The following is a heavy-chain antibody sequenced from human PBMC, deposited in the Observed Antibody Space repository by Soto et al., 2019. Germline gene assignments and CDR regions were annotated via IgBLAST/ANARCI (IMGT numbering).Heavy chain of an antibody. J-gene: IGHJ4*02. CDR2: ISGSGGRT. V-gene: IGHV3-23*01. Sequence: EVLLLESGGGLVQPGGSLRLSCAASGFTFSNFAMSWVRQAPGKGLEWVSTISGSGGRTYYADSVKGRFTISRDNSKNTLYLLMNSLRAEDTAVYYCAKGTYYFDYWGQGTLVTVSS. CDR3: AKGTYYFDY. CDR1: GFTFSNFA.